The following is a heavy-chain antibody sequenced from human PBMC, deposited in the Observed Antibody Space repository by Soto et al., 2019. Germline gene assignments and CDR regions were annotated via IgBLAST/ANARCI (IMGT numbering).Heavy chain of an antibody. CDR1: GYTFTNFY. V-gene: IGHV1-46*01. CDR2: ISRRGDNT. Sequence: QVQLVQSGAEVKKPGASVRISCKASGYTFTNFYLHWVRQAPGQGLVWMGIISRRGDNTWYAQKFQARVTMTRDTATSTVSMEVSGLRSELTAVYYCARYVSFGERRGPFSLDCWGQGSLLTVPS. D-gene: IGHD3-10*01. J-gene: IGHJ4*02. CDR3: ARYVSFGERRGPFSLDC.